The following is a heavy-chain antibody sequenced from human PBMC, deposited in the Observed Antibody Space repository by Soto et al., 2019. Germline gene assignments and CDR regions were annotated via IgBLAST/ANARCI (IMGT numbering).Heavy chain of an antibody. D-gene: IGHD6-19*01. CDR2: IYSGGGI. Sequence: EVQLVESGGGLAQPGGSLRLSCAGSGFIGSTYNMSWVRPTPGKGLEWVSGIYSGGGIYYSDSVRGRFTISIDDSKNTLYLQMNSLRVEDTAVYYCARDRALSGGSGRSGGWFDPWGQGTLVTVSS. CDR3: ARDRALSGGSGRSGGWFDP. V-gene: IGHV3-53*01. J-gene: IGHJ5*02. CDR1: GFIGSTYN.